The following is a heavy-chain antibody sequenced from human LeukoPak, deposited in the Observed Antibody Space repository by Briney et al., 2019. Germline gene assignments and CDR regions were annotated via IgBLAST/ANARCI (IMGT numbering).Heavy chain of an antibody. D-gene: IGHD6-6*01. CDR3: AKVNKYSSSDGMDV. CDR1: GFTFSSYA. CDR2: ISGSGGST. J-gene: IGHJ6*02. V-gene: IGHV3-23*01. Sequence: GGSLRLSCAASGFTFSSYAMSWVRQAPGEGLEWVSAISGSGGSTYYADSVKGRFTISRDNSKNTLYLQMNSLRAEDTAVYYCAKVNKYSSSDGMDVWGQGTTVTVSS.